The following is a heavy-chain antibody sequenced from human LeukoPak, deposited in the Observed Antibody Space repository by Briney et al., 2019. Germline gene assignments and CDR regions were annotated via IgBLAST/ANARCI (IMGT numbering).Heavy chain of an antibody. Sequence: SEALSLTCAVHGGSFSGYHWNWLRQFPGKGQEWIGEINDRGHTNYNPSLESRVTISVDTSKKQFSLKLSSVAAADTAVYYCARDPTTVVTTPYYFDFWGQGTLVTVSS. D-gene: IGHD4-23*01. CDR1: GGSFSGYH. V-gene: IGHV4-34*01. J-gene: IGHJ4*02. CDR3: ARDPTTVVTTPYYFDF. CDR2: INDRGHT.